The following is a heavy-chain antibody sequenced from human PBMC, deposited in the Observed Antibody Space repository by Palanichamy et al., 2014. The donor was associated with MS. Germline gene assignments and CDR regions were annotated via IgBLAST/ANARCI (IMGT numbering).Heavy chain of an antibody. CDR2: IDRYSDGT. D-gene: IGHD5-18*01. V-gene: IGHV1-2*02. CDR3: ARRGSYSYDY. J-gene: IGHJ4*02. CDR1: GYTFTGYY. Sequence: QVQLVQSGAEVKKSGASVKVSCKTSGYTFTGYYIHWVRQAPGQGLEWMGWIDRYSDGTNYAQKFEGRVTMTRDTSISTAYMELSTLRSDDTAVYYCARRGSYSYDYWGQGTLVTVSS.